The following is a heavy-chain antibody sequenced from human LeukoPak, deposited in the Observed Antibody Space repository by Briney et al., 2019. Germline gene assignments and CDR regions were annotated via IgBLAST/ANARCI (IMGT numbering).Heavy chain of an antibody. CDR3: ARDRETTPAYYYYGMDV. V-gene: IGHV3-30-3*01. D-gene: IGHD4-11*01. CDR1: GFTFSSYA. J-gene: IGHJ6*02. Sequence: GGSLRLSCAASGFTFSSYAMHWVRQAPGKGREWVAAISYDGSNKYYADSVKGRFTISRDNSKNTLYLQMNSLRAEDTAVYYCARDRETTPAYYYYGMDVWGQGTTVTVSS. CDR2: ISYDGSNK.